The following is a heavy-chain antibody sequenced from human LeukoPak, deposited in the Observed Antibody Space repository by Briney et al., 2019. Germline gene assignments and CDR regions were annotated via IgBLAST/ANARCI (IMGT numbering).Heavy chain of an antibody. CDR2: ISRNSGSI. Sequence: PGGSRRPSSPPAAFTFDDNSMQWDRQPHGKFLGWDSGISRNSGSIGYADSVKGRFTISRDNAKNSLYLQMNSLRAADTAVYYCARFSSGCSTSSCYLTYWGQGTLVTVS. D-gene: IGHD2-2*01. CDR3: ARFSSGCSTSSCYLTY. CDR1: AFTFDDNS. J-gene: IGHJ4*02. V-gene: IGHV3-9*01.